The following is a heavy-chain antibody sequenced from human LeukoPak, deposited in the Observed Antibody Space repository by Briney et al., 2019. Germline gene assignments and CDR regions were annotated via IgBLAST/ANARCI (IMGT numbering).Heavy chain of an antibody. CDR1: GGSTSSYY. D-gene: IGHD2-21*02. CDR2: IYYSGST. J-gene: IGHJ5*02. CDR3: ARDGDENWFDP. V-gene: IGHV4-59*01. Sequence: PSETLSLTCTVSGGSTSSYYWSWIRQPPGKGLEWIGYIYYSGSTNYNPSLKSRVTISVDTSKNQFSLKLSSVTAADTAVYYCARDGDENWFDPWGQGTLVTVSS.